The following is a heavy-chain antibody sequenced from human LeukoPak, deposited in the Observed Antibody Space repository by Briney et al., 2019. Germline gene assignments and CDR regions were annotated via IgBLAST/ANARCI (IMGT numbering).Heavy chain of an antibody. CDR2: INPNSGGT. V-gene: IGHV1-2*02. CDR3: ARGGRLGELSLGIFDP. CDR1: GYTFTGYY. J-gene: IGHJ5*02. D-gene: IGHD3-16*02. Sequence: GASVKVSCKASGYTFTGYYMHWVRQAPGQGLEWMGWINPNSGGTNYAQKFQGRVTMTRDTSISTAYMELSRLRSDDTAVYYCARGGRLGELSLGIFDPWGQGTLVTVSS.